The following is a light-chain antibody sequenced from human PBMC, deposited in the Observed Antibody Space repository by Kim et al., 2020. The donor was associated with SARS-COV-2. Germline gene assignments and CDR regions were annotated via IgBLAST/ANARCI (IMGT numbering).Light chain of an antibody. CDR2: GPS. Sequence: EIVLTQSPDTLSLSPGERATLSCRASQSVSNSFLAWYQQKPGQAPRLLIYGPSSRATGIPDRFSGSGSGTDFSLTISRLEPEDFAMYYCQQYGTSPFTFGPWTKVDIK. V-gene: IGKV3-20*01. CDR3: QQYGTSPFT. J-gene: IGKJ3*01. CDR1: QSVSNSF.